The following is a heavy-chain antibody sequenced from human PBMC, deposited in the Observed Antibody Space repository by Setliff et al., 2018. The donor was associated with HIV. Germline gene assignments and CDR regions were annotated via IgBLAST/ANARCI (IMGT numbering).Heavy chain of an antibody. CDR2: IYYSGST. J-gene: IGHJ4*02. CDR3: ARLTTTYYYDSSAYYHPV. D-gene: IGHD3-22*01. CDR1: GGSFSGYY. Sequence: SETLSLTCAVYGGSFSGYYWTWIRQPPGKGLEWIGSIYYSGSTKYNPSLKSRVTISVHTSKDQFSLKVSSVTAADTAVFYCARLTTTYYYDSSAYYHPVWGQGTLVTVSS. V-gene: IGHV4-59*12.